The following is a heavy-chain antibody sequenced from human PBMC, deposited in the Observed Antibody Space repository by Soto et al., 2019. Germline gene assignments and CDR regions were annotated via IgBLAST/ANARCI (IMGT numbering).Heavy chain of an antibody. V-gene: IGHV3-23*01. CDR1: GFTFSSYA. D-gene: IGHD6-19*01. CDR2: ISGSGGST. CDR3: AKAPIGYSSGWPFDY. J-gene: IGHJ4*02. Sequence: GGSLRLSCAASGFTFSSYAMSWVRQAPGKGLEWVSAISGSGGSTYYADSVKGRFTISRDNSKNTLYLQMNSLRAEDTAVYYCAKAPIGYSSGWPFDYWGQGTLVTVSS.